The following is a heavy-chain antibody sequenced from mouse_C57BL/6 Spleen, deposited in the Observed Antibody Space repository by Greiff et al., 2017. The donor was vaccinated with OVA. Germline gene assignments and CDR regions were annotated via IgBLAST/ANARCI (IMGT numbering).Heavy chain of an antibody. CDR3: ARTDYGSSPYYFDY. V-gene: IGHV1-61*01. CDR2: IYPSDSET. Sequence: QVQLQQPGAELVRPGSSVKLSCKASGYTFTSYWMDWVKQRPGQGLEWIGNIYPSDSETPYNQKFKAKATLTVDKSSSTAYMQLSSLTSEDSAVYYCARTDYGSSPYYFDYWGQGTTLTVSS. J-gene: IGHJ2*01. CDR1: GYTFTSYW. D-gene: IGHD1-1*01.